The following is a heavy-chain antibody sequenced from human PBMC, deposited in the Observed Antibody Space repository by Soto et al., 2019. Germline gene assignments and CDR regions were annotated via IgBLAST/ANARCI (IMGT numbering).Heavy chain of an antibody. CDR1: GYAFTTYG. J-gene: IGHJ4*02. CDR3: ARGRYGDY. CDR2: ISAHNGNT. Sequence: QVHLVQSGAEVKKPGASVKVSCKGSGYAFTTYGITWVRQAPGQGLGWMGWISAHNGNTNYAQKRQGRVTVTRDTSTSTPYMELRSPRSDDTAVYYCARGRYGDYWGQGALVTVSS. V-gene: IGHV1-18*01. D-gene: IGHD1-1*01.